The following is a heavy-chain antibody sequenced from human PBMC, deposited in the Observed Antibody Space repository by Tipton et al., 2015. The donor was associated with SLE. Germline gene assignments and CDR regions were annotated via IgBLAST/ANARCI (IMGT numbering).Heavy chain of an antibody. CDR2: IKEDGSER. J-gene: IGHJ3*01. CDR3: ARDTEAFDF. Sequence: SLRLSCAASGFTFSYYWMSWVRQASGKGLEGVAYIKEDGSERYYVDSVKGRFTISRDNTRNSLFLQMNTLKADDTAIYYCARDTEAFDFWGQGTMVTVSS. V-gene: IGHV3-7*01. CDR1: GFTFSYYW.